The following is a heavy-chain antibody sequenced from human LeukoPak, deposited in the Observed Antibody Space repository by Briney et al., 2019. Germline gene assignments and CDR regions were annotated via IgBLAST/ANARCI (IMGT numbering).Heavy chain of an antibody. D-gene: IGHD2-2*01. J-gene: IGHJ3*02. CDR3: ARVPNIVVVPAAKGEGAFDI. CDR1: GGSISSSSYY. Sequence: SETLSLTCTVSGGSISSSSYYWGWVRQPPGTGLEWIGSIYYSGRTNYNPSLKSRVTVSVDTSKNQFSLKLSSVTAADTAVYYCARVPNIVVVPAAKGEGAFDIWGQGTMVTVSS. CDR2: IYYSGRT. V-gene: IGHV4-39*01.